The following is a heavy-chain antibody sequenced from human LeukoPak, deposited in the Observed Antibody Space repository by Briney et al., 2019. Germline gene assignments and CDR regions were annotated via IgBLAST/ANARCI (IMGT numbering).Heavy chain of an antibody. D-gene: IGHD3-9*01. Sequence: SETLSLTCTVSGGSISSGGYYWSWIRQHPGKGLEWIGYIYYSGSTYYNPSLKSRVTISVDTSKNQFSLKLSSVTAADTAVYYCARDRIAIIRYFDYWGQGTLVTVSS. CDR2: IYYSGST. CDR3: ARDRIAIIRYFDY. V-gene: IGHV4-31*03. J-gene: IGHJ4*02. CDR1: GGSISSGGYY.